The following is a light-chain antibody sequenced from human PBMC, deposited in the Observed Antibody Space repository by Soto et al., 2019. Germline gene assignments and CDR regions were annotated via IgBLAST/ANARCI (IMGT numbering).Light chain of an antibody. CDR2: AAS. V-gene: IGKV1-27*01. Sequence: DIQMTQSPSSLSASVGDRVTITCQASQDIKNYLNCYHQKPGKVPKLLIYAASTLRSGVPSRFSGSGSGADFTLTISSLQPEDVGTYYCQKHNSAPRTFGQGTKVDIK. CDR1: QDIKNY. CDR3: QKHNSAPRT. J-gene: IGKJ1*01.